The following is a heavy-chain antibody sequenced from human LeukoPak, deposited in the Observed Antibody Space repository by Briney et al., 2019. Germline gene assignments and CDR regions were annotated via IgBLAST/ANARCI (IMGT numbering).Heavy chain of an antibody. J-gene: IGHJ4*02. D-gene: IGHD4-23*01. CDR1: GFNFSNYA. V-gene: IGHV3-30*04. CDR3: ARDREWRWAPHLFDY. Sequence: PGRSLRLSCAASGFNFSNYAIHWVRQAPGKGLEWVAVISYDGRNKLYADSVKGRFTISRDNSRNTLYLQMNSPRVEDTAVYYCARDREWRWAPHLFDYWGQGTLVTVSS. CDR2: ISYDGRNK.